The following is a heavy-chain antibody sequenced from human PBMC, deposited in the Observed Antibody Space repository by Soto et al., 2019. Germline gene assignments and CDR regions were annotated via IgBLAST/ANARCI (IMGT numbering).Heavy chain of an antibody. D-gene: IGHD6-6*01. CDR3: ARDLGLKEGSSPALIFDY. CDR1: GGSISSGGYY. J-gene: IGHJ4*02. V-gene: IGHV4-31*03. Sequence: PSETLSLTCTFSGGSISSGGYYWSWIRKHPGKGLEWIGYIYYSGSTYYNPSLKSRVTISVDTSKNQFSLKLSSVTAADTAVYYCARDLGLKEGSSPALIFDYWGQGTLVTVSS. CDR2: IYYSGST.